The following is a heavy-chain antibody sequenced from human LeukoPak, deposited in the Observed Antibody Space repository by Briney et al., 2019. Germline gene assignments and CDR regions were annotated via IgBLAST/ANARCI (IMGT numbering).Heavy chain of an antibody. CDR2: IRYDGSNK. CDR3: ARDMPSYDYSIGWFDP. Sequence: PGGSLRLSCAASGFTFSSYGMHWVRQAPGKGLEWVALIRYDGSNKYYADYVKGRFTISRDNSKNTLYLQMNSLRAEDTAVYYCARDMPSYDYSIGWFDPWGQGTLVTVSS. CDR1: GFTFSSYG. J-gene: IGHJ5*02. V-gene: IGHV3-30*02. D-gene: IGHD4-11*01.